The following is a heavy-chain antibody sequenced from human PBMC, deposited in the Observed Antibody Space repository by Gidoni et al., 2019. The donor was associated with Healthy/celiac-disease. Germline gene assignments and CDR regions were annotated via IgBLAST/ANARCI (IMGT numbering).Heavy chain of an antibody. D-gene: IGHD3-10*01. CDR2: IFSNDEK. CDR3: ARIPDQITMVRGAEYYFDY. Sequence: QVTLKESGPVLVKPTETLTLTCTVSGFSLSNARMGVSWIRQPPGKALEWLAHIFSNDEKSYITSLKSRLTISKDTSKSQVVLTMTNMDPVDTATYYCARIPDQITMVRGAEYYFDYWGQGTLVTVSS. J-gene: IGHJ4*02. CDR1: GFSLSNARMG. V-gene: IGHV2-26*01.